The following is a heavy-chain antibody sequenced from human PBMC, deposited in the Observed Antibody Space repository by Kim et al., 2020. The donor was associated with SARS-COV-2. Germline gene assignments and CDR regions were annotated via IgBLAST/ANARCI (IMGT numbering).Heavy chain of an antibody. CDR1: GYTFRTYA. J-gene: IGHJ4*02. D-gene: IGHD2-15*01. Sequence: ASVKVSCKASGYTFRTYAMNWLRQAPGQGLEWMGWINTKTGDPTYALGFTGRFVFSLDTSVSTTFLQINDLRADDTAVYYCARDLGLGGYFGYWGQGALV. CDR3: ARDLGLGGYFGY. V-gene: IGHV7-4-1*02. CDR2: INTKTGDP.